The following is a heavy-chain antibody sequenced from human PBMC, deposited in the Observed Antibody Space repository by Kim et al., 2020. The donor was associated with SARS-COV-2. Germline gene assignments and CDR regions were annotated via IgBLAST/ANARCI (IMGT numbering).Heavy chain of an antibody. V-gene: IGHV1-2*02. CDR3: ARGREDYDFWRVEDWFDP. Sequence: ASVKVSCKASGYTFTGYYMHWVRQAPGQGLEWMGWINPNSGGTNYAQKFQGRVTMTRDTSISTAYMELSRLRSDDTAVYYCARGREDYDFWRVEDWFDPWGQGTLVTVSS. CDR1: GYTFTGYY. CDR2: INPNSGGT. J-gene: IGHJ5*02. D-gene: IGHD3-3*01.